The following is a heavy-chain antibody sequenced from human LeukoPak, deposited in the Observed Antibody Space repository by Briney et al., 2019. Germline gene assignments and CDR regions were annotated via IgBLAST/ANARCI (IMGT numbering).Heavy chain of an antibody. V-gene: IGHV3-23*01. Sequence: ETLSLTCTVSGGSISSSYWSWVRQPPGKGLEWVSAISGSGSTTYYADSVKGRFTISRDNSKNTLYLQVNSPRAEDTAVYYCARRSLRLAPDFDFWGQGSLVTVSS. CDR3: ARRSLRLAPDFDF. CDR2: ISGSGSTT. CDR1: GGSISSSY. D-gene: IGHD5/OR15-5a*01. J-gene: IGHJ4*02.